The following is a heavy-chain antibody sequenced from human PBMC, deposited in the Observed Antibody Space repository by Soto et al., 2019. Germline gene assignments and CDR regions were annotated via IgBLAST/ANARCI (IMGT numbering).Heavy chain of an antibody. CDR2: IIPILGIA. D-gene: IGHD6-13*01. Sequence: ASVKVSCKASGGTFSSYTISWVRQAPGQGLDWMGRIIPILGIANYAQKFQGRVTITADKSTSTAYMELSSLRSEDTAVYYCARVEGIAVADYYYYYGMDVWGQGTTVTVSS. J-gene: IGHJ6*02. CDR1: GGTFSSYT. CDR3: ARVEGIAVADYYYYYGMDV. V-gene: IGHV1-69*02.